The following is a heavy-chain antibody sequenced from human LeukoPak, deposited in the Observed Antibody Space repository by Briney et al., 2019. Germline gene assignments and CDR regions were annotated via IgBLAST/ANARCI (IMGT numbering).Heavy chain of an antibody. CDR2: ISGSGGST. V-gene: IGHV3-23*01. Sequence: PGGSLRLSCAASGFTFSSYAMSWVRQAPGKGLEWVSAISGSGGSTYYADSVKGRFTISRDNSKNTLYLQMNSLRAEDTAVYYCAKDASSWYFSYYYYMDVWGKGTTVTVSS. CDR1: GFTFSSYA. J-gene: IGHJ6*03. CDR3: AKDASSWYFSYYYYMDV. D-gene: IGHD6-13*01.